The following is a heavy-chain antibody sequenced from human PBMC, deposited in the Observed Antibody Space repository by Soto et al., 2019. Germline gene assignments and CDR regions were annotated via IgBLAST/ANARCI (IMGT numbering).Heavy chain of an antibody. D-gene: IGHD6-19*01. J-gene: IGHJ4*01. V-gene: IGHV4-38-2*02. CDR1: GYSIGSGSY. CDR3: ARVHVMVVAGSTFDY. Sequence: SETLSLTGTVSGYSIGSGSYGAWIRQPPGKGPGWIASIYHGDTTFYNPSLKSRITISVDTSNNQFSLKLTSVTAADTAVYYCARVHVMVVAGSTFDYWGHGTLVTVSS. CDR2: IYHGDTT.